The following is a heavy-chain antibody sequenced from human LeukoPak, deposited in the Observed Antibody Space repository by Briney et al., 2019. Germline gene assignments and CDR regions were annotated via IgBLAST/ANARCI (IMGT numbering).Heavy chain of an antibody. CDR2: ISWNSGSI. J-gene: IGHJ4*02. Sequence: GGSLRLYCAASGFTFDDYAMHWVRQAPGKGLEWVSGISWNSGSIGYADSVKGRFTICRDNAKNSLYLQMNSLRAEDTALYYCAKGILHDTSMVNYFDYWGQGTLVTVSS. CDR3: AKGILHDTSMVNYFDY. CDR1: GFTFDDYA. D-gene: IGHD5-18*01. V-gene: IGHV3-9*01.